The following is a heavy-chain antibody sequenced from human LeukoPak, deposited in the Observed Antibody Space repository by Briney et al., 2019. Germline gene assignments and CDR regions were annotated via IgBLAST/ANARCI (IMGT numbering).Heavy chain of an antibody. Sequence: GGSLRLSCAASGFTFSDYYMSWLRQAPGKGLEWVSYISSSGSTIYYADSVKGRFTISRDNAKNSLYMQMNSLRAEDTAVYYCARAPLTTVVTYTSYYNYYMDVWGKGTTVTVSS. V-gene: IGHV3-11*04. CDR2: ISSSGSTI. J-gene: IGHJ6*03. D-gene: IGHD4-23*01. CDR1: GFTFSDYY. CDR3: ARAPLTTVVTYTSYYNYYMDV.